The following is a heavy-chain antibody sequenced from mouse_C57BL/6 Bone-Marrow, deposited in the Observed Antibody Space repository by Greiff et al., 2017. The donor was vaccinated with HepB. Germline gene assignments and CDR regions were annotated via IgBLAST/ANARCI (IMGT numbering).Heavy chain of an antibody. CDR1: GYTFTSYW. CDR3: AKEVSTVVGGNYAMDY. J-gene: IGHJ4*01. D-gene: IGHD1-1*01. CDR2: IDPSDSYT. V-gene: IGHV1-69*01. Sequence: QVQLQQPGAELVMPGASVKLSCKASGYTFTSYWMHWVKQRPGQGLDWIGEIDPSDSYTNYNQKFKGKSTLTVDKSSSTAYMQLSSLTSEDSAVYYWAKEVSTVVGGNYAMDYWGQGTSVTVSS.